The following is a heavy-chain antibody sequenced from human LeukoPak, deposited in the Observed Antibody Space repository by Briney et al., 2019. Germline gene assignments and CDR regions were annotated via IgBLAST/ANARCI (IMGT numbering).Heavy chain of an antibody. CDR1: GGTFSSYA. CDR2: IIPIFGTA. CDR3: ARVNLAKPYYYCMDV. V-gene: IGHV1-69*05. D-gene: IGHD3-3*02. Sequence: AASVKVSCKASGGTFSSYAISWVRQAPGQGLEWMGGIIPIFGTANFAQKFQGRVTITTDEPTITAYMELSSLRSEDTAVYYCARVNLAKPYYYCMDVWGKGTTVTVSS. J-gene: IGHJ6*03.